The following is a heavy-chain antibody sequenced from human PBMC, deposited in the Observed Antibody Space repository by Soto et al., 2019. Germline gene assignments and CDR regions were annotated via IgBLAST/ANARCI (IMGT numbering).Heavy chain of an antibody. D-gene: IGHD2-15*01. CDR3: ARGDREDIAVVIGVRPGEYVVDV. V-gene: IGHV3-30-3*01. J-gene: IGHJ6*02. Sequence: GGSLRLSCAASGFTFRSYAMHWVRQAPGKGLECVAVISHDGSNKFYRDYVKGRFTISRDNSKNTLYLQINSLRYEDTAVYYCARGDREDIAVVIGVRPGEYVVDVWAQGTTVTVSS. CDR1: GFTFRSYA. CDR2: ISHDGSNK.